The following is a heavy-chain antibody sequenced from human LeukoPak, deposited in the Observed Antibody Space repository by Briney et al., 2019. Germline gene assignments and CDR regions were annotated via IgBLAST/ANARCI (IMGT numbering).Heavy chain of an antibody. CDR3: ARVELRFLEWLSGAFDI. D-gene: IGHD3-3*01. V-gene: IGHV1-69*05. CDR2: IIPIFGTA. J-gene: IGHJ3*02. Sequence: GSSVKVSCKASGGTFSSYAISWVRQAPGQGLEWMGGIIPIFGTANYAQKFQGRVTITTDESTSTAYMELSSLRSEDTAVYYGARVELRFLEWLSGAFDIWGQGTMVTVSS. CDR1: GGTFSSYA.